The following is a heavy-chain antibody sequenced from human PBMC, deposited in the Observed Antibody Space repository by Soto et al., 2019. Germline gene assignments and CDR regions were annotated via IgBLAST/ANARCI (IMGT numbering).Heavy chain of an antibody. D-gene: IGHD3-22*01. CDR1: GYSFTSYW. CDR3: ASKITMTRMGAFDI. V-gene: IGHV5-10-1*01. J-gene: IGHJ3*02. CDR2: IDPSDSYT. Sequence: GESLKISCKGSGYSFTSYWISWVRQMPGKGLEWMGRIDPSDSYTNYSPSFQGHVTISADKSISTAYLQWSSLKASNTAMYYCASKITMTRMGAFDIWGQGTMVTVSS.